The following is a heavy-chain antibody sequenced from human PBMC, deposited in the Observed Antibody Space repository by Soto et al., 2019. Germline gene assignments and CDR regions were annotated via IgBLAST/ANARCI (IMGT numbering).Heavy chain of an antibody. CDR2: IYYSGST. J-gene: IGHJ6*03. CDR3: ARHAGCVSGVGVARYYYYYYMDV. Sequence: SETLSLTCTVSGGSISSSSYYWGWIRQPPGKGLEWIGSIYYSGSTYYNPSLKSRVTISVDTSKNQFSLKLSSVTAADTAVYYCARHAGCVSGVGVARYYYYYYMDVWGKGTTVTVSS. V-gene: IGHV4-39*01. CDR1: GGSISSSSYY. D-gene: IGHD2-15*01.